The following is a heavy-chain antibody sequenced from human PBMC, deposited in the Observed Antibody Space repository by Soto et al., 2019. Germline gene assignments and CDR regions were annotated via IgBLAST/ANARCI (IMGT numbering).Heavy chain of an antibody. CDR1: GGSISSGGYS. Sequence: PSETLSLTCAVSGGSISSGGYSWSWIRQPPGKGLEWIGYIYHSGSTYYNPSLKSRVTISVDRSKNQFSLTLSSVTAADTAVYYCVWQGFGVLQGLVVVWGQGTTVT. CDR3: VWQGFGVLQGLVVV. D-gene: IGHD3-10*01. V-gene: IGHV4-30-2*01. CDR2: IYHSGST. J-gene: IGHJ6*02.